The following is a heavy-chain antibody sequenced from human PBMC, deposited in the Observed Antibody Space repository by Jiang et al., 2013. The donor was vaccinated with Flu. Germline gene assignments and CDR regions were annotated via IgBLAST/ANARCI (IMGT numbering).Heavy chain of an antibody. V-gene: IGHV4-59*01. CDR1: GGSINNYY. D-gene: IGHD5-18*01. CDR2: IYYTGTT. Sequence: PGLVKPSETLSLTCTVSGGSINNYYWSWIRQPPGKGLECIGYIYYTGTTNYNPSLKSRVTISLDTSKTQFSLKLSSVTAADTAVYYCAKTISGTYTYGYAFDIWGQGTMVTVSS. CDR3: AKTISGTYTYGYAFDI. J-gene: IGHJ3*02.